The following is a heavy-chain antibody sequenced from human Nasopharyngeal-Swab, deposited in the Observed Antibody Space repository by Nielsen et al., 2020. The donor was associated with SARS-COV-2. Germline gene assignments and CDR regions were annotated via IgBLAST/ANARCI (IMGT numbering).Heavy chain of an antibody. CDR2: ISGSGDTT. V-gene: IGHV3-23*01. Sequence: SLKISCEASGFTFTTYAMSWVRQAPVNVLELVPGISGSGDTTYYAHFVKGRFTISRDNSKKTLYLQMHSLRAEDTAVYYCAAKSSAWTGYLSDFWGQGTLVTVSS. J-gene: IGHJ4*02. D-gene: IGHD6-19*01. CDR3: AAKSSAWTGYLSDF. CDR1: GFTFTTYA.